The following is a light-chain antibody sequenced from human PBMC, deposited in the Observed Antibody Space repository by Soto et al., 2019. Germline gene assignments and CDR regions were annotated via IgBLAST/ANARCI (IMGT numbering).Light chain of an antibody. CDR2: LGS. CDR1: HSLLHSNGYYY. CDR3: MQALQTRT. Sequence: DIVMTQSPLSLPVTPGEPASISCSSSHSLLHSNGYYYLDWYLQKPGQSPQLLIYLGSNRASGVPDRFSGSGSGTDFTLKISRVEAEDVGVYYCMQALQTRTFGQGTKVDI. J-gene: IGKJ1*01. V-gene: IGKV2-28*01.